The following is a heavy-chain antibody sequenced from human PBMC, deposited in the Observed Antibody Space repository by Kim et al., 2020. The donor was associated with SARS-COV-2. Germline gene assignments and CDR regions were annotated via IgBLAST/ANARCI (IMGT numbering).Heavy chain of an antibody. Sequence: GGSLRLSCTASGFTFGDYGMSWFRQAPGKGLEWVGFIRSEAYGGTTEYAASVKGRFTISRDDSNSIAYLQMNSLKTEDTPVYYCTRDRPLRTRPPPWFDPWRQGTLVTVST. CDR1: GFTFGDYG. V-gene: IGHV3-49*03. CDR3: TRDRPLRTRPPPWFDP. CDR2: IRSEAYGGTT. J-gene: IGHJ5*02. D-gene: IGHD6-6*01.